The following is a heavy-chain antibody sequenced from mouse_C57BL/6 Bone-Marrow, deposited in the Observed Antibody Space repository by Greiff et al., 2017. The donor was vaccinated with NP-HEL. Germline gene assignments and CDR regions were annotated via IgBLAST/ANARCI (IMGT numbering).Heavy chain of an antibody. CDR1: GYAFSSSW. Sequence: VQLQQSGPELVKPGASVKISCKASGYAFSSSWMNWVKQRPGKGLEWIGRIYPGDGDTNYNGKFKGKATLTADKSSSTAYMQLSSLTSEDSAVDFCAMETTVVATPFGYWGQGTTLTVAS. J-gene: IGHJ2*01. CDR3: AMETTVVATPFGY. D-gene: IGHD1-1*01. V-gene: IGHV1-82*01. CDR2: IYPGDGDT.